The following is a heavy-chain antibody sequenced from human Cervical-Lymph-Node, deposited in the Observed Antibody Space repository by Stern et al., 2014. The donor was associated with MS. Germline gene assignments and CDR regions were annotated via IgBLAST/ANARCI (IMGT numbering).Heavy chain of an antibody. J-gene: IGHJ3*02. D-gene: IGHD3-22*01. CDR3: EVVTLVDAFDI. CDR1: GGSISSSSYY. Sequence: QVQLQESGPGLVKPSETLSLTCTVSGGSISSSSYYWGWIRQPPGKGLEWVGSIYYSGSTYYNPSLQSRVTISVDTSKNQFSLKLSSVTAADTAVYYCEVVTLVDAFDIWGQGTMVTVSS. CDR2: IYYSGST. V-gene: IGHV4-39*01.